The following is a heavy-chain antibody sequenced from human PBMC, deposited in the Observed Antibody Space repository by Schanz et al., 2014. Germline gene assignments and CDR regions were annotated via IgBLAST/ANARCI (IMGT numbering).Heavy chain of an antibody. CDR2: IKQYGTET. D-gene: IGHD3-22*01. CDR3: ARAMTGRIGQFPY. J-gene: IGHJ4*02. Sequence: EVQLVESGGGLVQPGGSLRLSCAASGFTFGSYWMSWVRQAPGKGLEWVANIKQYGTETYYVDSVRGRFTVSRDNAKMYLEMNSLRAEDTAVYYCARAMTGRIGQFPYWGPGTLVTVSS. V-gene: IGHV3-7*04. CDR1: GFTFGSYW.